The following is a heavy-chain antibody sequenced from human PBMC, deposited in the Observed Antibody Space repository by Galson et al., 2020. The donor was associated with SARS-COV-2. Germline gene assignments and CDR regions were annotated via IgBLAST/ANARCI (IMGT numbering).Heavy chain of an antibody. D-gene: IGHD1-1*01. Sequence: GSLRLSCAASGFAFSTYSMAWVRQAPGKGLEWVSSIVSKTNFIEYADSVRGRFTISRDNAKNLLYLLMNSLRAEDTAVYYCARWRWEQSEFDYWGQGTLIIVSS. V-gene: IGHV3-21*01. CDR1: GFAFSTYS. CDR2: IVSKTNFI. J-gene: IGHJ4*02. CDR3: ARWRWEQSEFDY.